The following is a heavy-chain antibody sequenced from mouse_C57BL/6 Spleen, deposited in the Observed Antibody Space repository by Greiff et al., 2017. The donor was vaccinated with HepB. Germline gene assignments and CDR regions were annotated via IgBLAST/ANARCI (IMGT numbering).Heavy chain of an antibody. J-gene: IGHJ2*01. CDR3: AMNSYYFDY. V-gene: IGHV1-47*01. Sequence: QVQLQQSGAELVKPGASVKMSCKASGYNFNTYHIEWMKQNHGKIIEWIGNFHHYNDDTKYNEKFKGKATLTVEKSYITVYLELSRLTSDDSAVYYCAMNSYYFDYWGQGTTLTVSS. CDR2: FHHYNDDT. CDR1: GYNFNTYH.